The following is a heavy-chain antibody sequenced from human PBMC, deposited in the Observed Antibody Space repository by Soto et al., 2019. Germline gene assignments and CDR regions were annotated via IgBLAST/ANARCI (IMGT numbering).Heavy chain of an antibody. Sequence: PGGSLRLSCTASGFSFVDYAMTWVRQAPGKGLEWVGLIRSKTYGGTREYAASVKGRFTISRDESETIAYLQMNSLKTEDTAVYYCAREVGAYYFDYWGQGTLVTVSS. J-gene: IGHJ4*02. D-gene: IGHD1-26*01. CDR3: AREVGAYYFDY. V-gene: IGHV3-49*04. CDR2: IRSKTYGGTR. CDR1: GFSFVDYA.